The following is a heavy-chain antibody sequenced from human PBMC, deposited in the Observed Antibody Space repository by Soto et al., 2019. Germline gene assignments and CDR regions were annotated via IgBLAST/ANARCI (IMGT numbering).Heavy chain of an antibody. Sequence: EVQLLESGGGLVQPGGSLRLSCAASGFTFSTYAMYWVRQAPGKGLEWVSAIGGGGGDTYYTDSVKGRFTSSRDNSKNTLYLQMNSLRGENMAVYYCVKDGGEGGQGTLVTVSS. CDR3: VKDGGE. CDR2: IGGGGGDT. CDR1: GFTFSTYA. J-gene: IGHJ4*02. V-gene: IGHV3-23*01. D-gene: IGHD3-10*01.